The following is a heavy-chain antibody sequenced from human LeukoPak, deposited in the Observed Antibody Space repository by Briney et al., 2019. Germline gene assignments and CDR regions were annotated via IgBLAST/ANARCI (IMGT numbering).Heavy chain of an antibody. V-gene: IGHV3-48*03. CDR1: GFTFSSYE. Sequence: PGGSLRLSCAASGFTFSSYEMKWVRQAPGKGLEWVSYISSSGSTIYYADSVKGRFTISRDNAKNSLYLQMSSLRAEDTAVYYCARCISGSYYFDYWGQGTLVTVSS. CDR2: ISSSGSTI. J-gene: IGHJ4*02. D-gene: IGHD1-26*01. CDR3: ARCISGSYYFDY.